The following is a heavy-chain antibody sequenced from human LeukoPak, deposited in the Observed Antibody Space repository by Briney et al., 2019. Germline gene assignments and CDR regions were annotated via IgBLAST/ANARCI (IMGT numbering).Heavy chain of an antibody. Sequence: GASVKVSCKASGYTFTSYDINWVRQATGQGLERMGWMNPNSGNTGYAQKFQGRVTMTRNTSISTAYMELSSLRSEDTAVYYCARNLLDIADPWESSGYWGQGTLVTVSS. CDR1: GYTFTSYD. CDR3: ARNLLDIADPWESSGY. D-gene: IGHD5-12*01. V-gene: IGHV1-8*01. J-gene: IGHJ4*02. CDR2: MNPNSGNT.